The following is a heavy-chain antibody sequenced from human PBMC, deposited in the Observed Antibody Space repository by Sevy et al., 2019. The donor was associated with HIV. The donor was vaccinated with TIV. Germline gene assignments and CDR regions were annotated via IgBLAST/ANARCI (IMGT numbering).Heavy chain of an antibody. D-gene: IGHD2-21*01. Sequence: GGSLRLSCAASGFTFSSYWMHWVRQAPGKGLVWVSRINSDGSSTSYADSVKGRFTISRDNAKNTLYLQMNSLRAEDTAVYYCARVIFWGNYGMDVWGQGTTVTVSS. CDR2: INSDGSST. CDR1: GFTFSSYW. V-gene: IGHV3-74*01. CDR3: ARVIFWGNYGMDV. J-gene: IGHJ6*02.